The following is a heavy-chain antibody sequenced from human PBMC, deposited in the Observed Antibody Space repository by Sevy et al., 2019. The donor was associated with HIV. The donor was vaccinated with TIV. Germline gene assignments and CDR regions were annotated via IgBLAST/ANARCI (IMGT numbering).Heavy chain of an antibody. Sequence: ASVKVSCKASGYTFTSYAMNWVRQAPGQGLEWMGWINTNTGNPTYAQGFTGRFVFSLDTSVSTAYLQISSLKAEDTAAYYWARSNGYSSGWYGNYFDYWGQGTLVTVSS. CDR3: ARSNGYSSGWYGNYFDY. V-gene: IGHV7-4-1*02. CDR2: INTNTGNP. CDR1: GYTFTSYA. J-gene: IGHJ4*02. D-gene: IGHD6-19*01.